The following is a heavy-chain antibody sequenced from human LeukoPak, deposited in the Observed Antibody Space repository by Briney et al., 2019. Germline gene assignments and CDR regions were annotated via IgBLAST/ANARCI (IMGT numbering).Heavy chain of an antibody. Sequence: GGSLRLSCAASGFSFSNYAMSWVRQAPGKGLGWGSIGGSGGRRFYGDSEKGRSTISRDNSKNTLYLQMNSLRADDTAVYYCVKERGALREYYSMDVWGKGTTVTVSS. V-gene: IGHV3-23*01. CDR2: IGGSGGRR. CDR1: GFSFSNYA. J-gene: IGHJ6*03. CDR3: VKERGALREYYSMDV.